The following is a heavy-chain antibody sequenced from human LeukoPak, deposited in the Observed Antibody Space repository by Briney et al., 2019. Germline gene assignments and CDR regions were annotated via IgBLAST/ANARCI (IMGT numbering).Heavy chain of an antibody. V-gene: IGHV3-23*01. J-gene: IGHJ4*02. CDR2: ISGSGGST. Sequence: PGGSLRLSCAASGFTFSSYAMSWVRQAPGKGLEWVSAISGSGGSTYYADSVKGRFTISRDNSKNTLYLQMNSLRAEDTAVYYCAKDLVPSSSWYEGQFDYWGQGTLVTVSS. CDR3: AKDLVPSSSWYEGQFDY. D-gene: IGHD6-13*01. CDR1: GFTFSSYA.